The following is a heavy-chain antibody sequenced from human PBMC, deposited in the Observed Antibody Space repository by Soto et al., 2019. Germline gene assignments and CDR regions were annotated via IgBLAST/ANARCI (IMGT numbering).Heavy chain of an antibody. D-gene: IGHD6-25*01. CDR3: ARVAGFNGYNWFDP. J-gene: IGHJ5*02. CDR2: IFHSGTT. V-gene: IGHV4-38-2*01. Sequence: SETLSLTCAVSGEYISNGYYWAWIRQPPGKWLEWIGSIFHSGTTYYNPSIKSRVTIAVDTSKNQFSLKLSSVTAADTAVYYCARVAGFNGYNWFDPWGQGTLVTVSS. CDR1: GEYISNGYY.